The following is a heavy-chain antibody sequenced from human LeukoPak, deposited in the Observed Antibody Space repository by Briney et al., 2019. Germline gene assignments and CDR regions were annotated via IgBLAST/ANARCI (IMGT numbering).Heavy chain of an antibody. Sequence: ASVKVSCKASGYTFTSYDINWVRQAPGQGLEWMGWMNPNSGNTGYAQKFQGRVTMTRNTTISTANMELSSMRSEDTAVYYCARGLGDMATITNWFDPWGQGTLVTVSS. D-gene: IGHD5-24*01. CDR1: GYTFTSYD. J-gene: IGHJ5*02. V-gene: IGHV1-8*01. CDR2: MNPNSGNT. CDR3: ARGLGDMATITNWFDP.